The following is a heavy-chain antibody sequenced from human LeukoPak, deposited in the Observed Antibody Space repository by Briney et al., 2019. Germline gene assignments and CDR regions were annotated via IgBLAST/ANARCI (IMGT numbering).Heavy chain of an antibody. J-gene: IGHJ4*02. CDR3: ARALAPPEYYDILTGREYYFDY. V-gene: IGHV3-53*01. CDR2: IYSGGST. Sequence: GGSLRLSCAASGFTVSSNYMSWVRQAPGKGLEWVSVIYSGGSTYYADSVKGRFTISRDNSKNTLYLQMNSLRAEDTAVYYCARALAPPEYYDILTGREYYFDYWGQGTLVTVSS. CDR1: GFTVSSNY. D-gene: IGHD3-9*01.